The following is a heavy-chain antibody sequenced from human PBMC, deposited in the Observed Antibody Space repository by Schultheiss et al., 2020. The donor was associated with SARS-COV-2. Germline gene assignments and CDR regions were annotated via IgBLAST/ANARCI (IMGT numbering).Heavy chain of an antibody. V-gene: IGHV4-39*01. CDR2: IYFSGST. J-gene: IGHJ5*02. CDR3: ARRHGYEAWFDP. CDR1: GGSISSGGYY. D-gene: IGHD5-12*01. Sequence: SETLSLTCTVSGGSISSGGYYWSWIRQHPGKGLEWIGDIYFSGSTYYNPSLKRRVTISVDTSKNQFSLKLTSVTAADTAVYFCARRHGYEAWFDPWGQGTLVTVSS.